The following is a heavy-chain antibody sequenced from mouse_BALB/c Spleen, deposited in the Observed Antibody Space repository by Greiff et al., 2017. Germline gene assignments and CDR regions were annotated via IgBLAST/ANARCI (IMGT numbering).Heavy chain of an antibody. CDR3: KRGEYDYSAWFAD. J-gene: IGHJ3*01. D-gene: IGHD2-4*01. V-gene: IGHV1-69*02. CDR2: IYPSDSYT. Sequence: QVQLQQPGAELVRPGASVKLSCKASGYTFTSYWINWVKQRPGQGLEWIGNIYPSDSYTNYNQKFKDKATLTVDKSSSTAYMQLSSPTSEDSAVNDCKRGEYDYSAWFADWGQGTLVTVSA. CDR1: GYTFTSYW.